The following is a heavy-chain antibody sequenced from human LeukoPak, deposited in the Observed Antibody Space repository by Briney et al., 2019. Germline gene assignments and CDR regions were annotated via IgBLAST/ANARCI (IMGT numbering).Heavy chain of an antibody. Sequence: PSETLSLTCAVSGGSISTYHWSWIRQPAGKGLEWIGRFHVTGSTNYNPSLKSRVTMSIDTSKNQFSLKLSSVTAADTAVSYCARDGLYSYGYSYFDYWGQGILVTVFS. D-gene: IGHD5-18*01. CDR1: GGSISTYH. CDR2: FHVTGST. CDR3: ARDGLYSYGYSYFDY. J-gene: IGHJ4*02. V-gene: IGHV4-4*07.